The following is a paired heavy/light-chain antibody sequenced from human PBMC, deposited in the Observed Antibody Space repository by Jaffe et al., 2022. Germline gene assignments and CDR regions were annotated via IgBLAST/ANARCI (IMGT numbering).Heavy chain of an antibody. CDR2: IYHSGTT. CDR1: GGSITSSYW. CDR3: ARIGADYYYDSETYYADY. J-gene: IGHJ4*02. D-gene: IGHD3-10*01. V-gene: IGHV4-4*02. Sequence: QVQLQESGPGLVKPSGTLSLTCGVSGGSITSSYWWNWIRQPPGKGLEWIGEIYHSGTTNYNPSLKSRVTMSVDKSKNQFSLKLSSVTAADTAVYYCARIGADYYYDSETYYADYWGQGTLVTVSS.
Light chain of an antibody. Sequence: SSELTQDPAVSVALGQTVRITCQGDSLRSNYATWYQQKSGQAPVLVIYGKNNRPSGIPDRFSGSSSGNTASLTITGAQAEDEADYYCNSRDNSGNRNFVFGSGTKVTVL. CDR1: SLRSNY. CDR2: GKN. V-gene: IGLV3-19*01. J-gene: IGLJ1*01. CDR3: NSRDNSGNRNFV.